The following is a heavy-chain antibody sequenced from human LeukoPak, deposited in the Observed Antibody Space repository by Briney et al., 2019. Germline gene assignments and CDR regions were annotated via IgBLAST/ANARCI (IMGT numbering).Heavy chain of an antibody. CDR3: TRDVGSRYGHDC. J-gene: IGHJ4*02. V-gene: IGHV1-2*02. CDR1: GYTFTAYD. Sequence: ASVKVSCKASGYTFTAYDIHWVRQAPGQGLEWMGWINPNSGGTNYAQKFQGRVTMTRDTSISTAYMELSRLRSDDTAVYYCTRDVGSRYGHDCWGQGTLVTVSS. D-gene: IGHD5-18*01. CDR2: INPNSGGT.